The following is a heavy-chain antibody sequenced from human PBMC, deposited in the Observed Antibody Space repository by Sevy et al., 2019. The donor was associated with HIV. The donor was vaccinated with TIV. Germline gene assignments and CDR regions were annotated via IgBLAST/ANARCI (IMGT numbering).Heavy chain of an antibody. Sequence: ASVKVSCKVSGYTLTKLSIHWVRQAPGKGLEWMGEFAPQYGETIYAQRFQGRLTMTEDTSPDTAFMELSSLTSEDTAIYYCTTVGLRYYSGSSSYPGDWFAPWGQGTLVTVSS. V-gene: IGHV1-24*01. D-gene: IGHD2-15*01. CDR3: TTVGLRYYSGSSSYPGDWFAP. J-gene: IGHJ5*02. CDR2: FAPQYGET. CDR1: GYTLTKLS.